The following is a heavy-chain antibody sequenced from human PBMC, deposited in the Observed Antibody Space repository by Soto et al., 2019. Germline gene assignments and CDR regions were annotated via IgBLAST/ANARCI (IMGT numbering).Heavy chain of an antibody. CDR3: PNYVDYPCDY. CDR1: GFTFSGSA. V-gene: IGHV3-73*01. Sequence: EVQLVESGGGLVQPGGSLKLSCAASGFTFSGSAMHWVRQASGKGLEWVGRIRSKANSYATAYAASVKGRFTISRDDSKNTAYLQISSLKTEDTAVYHCPNYVDYPCDYWVQGTLVTVSS. J-gene: IGHJ4*02. D-gene: IGHD4-17*01. CDR2: IRSKANSYAT.